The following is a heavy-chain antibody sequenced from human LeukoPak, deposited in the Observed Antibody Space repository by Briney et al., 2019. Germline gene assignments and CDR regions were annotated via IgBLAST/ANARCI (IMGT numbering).Heavy chain of an antibody. Sequence: GGSLRLSCAGSGFTFSSYAMTWVRQAPGTGLEWVSSISRSDGTTYYADSVKGRFTISRDNAKNSLYLLMNNLGAEDTAVYYCADPGVGFWGQGTLVTVSS. CDR2: ISRSDGTT. D-gene: IGHD2-8*01. V-gene: IGHV3-23*01. J-gene: IGHJ4*02. CDR3: ADPGVGF. CDR1: GFTFSSYA.